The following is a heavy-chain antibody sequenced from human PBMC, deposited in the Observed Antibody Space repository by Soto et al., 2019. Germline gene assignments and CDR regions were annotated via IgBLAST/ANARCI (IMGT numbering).Heavy chain of an antibody. D-gene: IGHD5-18*01. V-gene: IGHV1-8*02. CDR2: MNPGSGDT. Sequence: ASVKGSGRASGDTFTNNDVSFVRRAAGQGLEWMGWMNPGSGDTVYAQKFQGRVTMTMDISIATAYMELNSLTSEDTAIYYCARMESFGSLNWFDPWGQGTLVTVSS. CDR1: GDTFTNND. CDR3: ARMESFGSLNWFDP. J-gene: IGHJ5*02.